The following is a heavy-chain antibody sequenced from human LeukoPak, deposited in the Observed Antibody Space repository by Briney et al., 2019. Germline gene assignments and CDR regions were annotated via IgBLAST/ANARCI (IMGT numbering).Heavy chain of an antibody. CDR1: GFTFSRYA. CDR2: VSGSGGST. D-gene: IGHD3-10*01. Sequence: AGGSLRLSCAASGFTFSRYAMSWVRQAPGKGLEWVSAVSGSGGSTYYADSVKGLFTISRDNSKNTLYLQMNSLRAEDTAVYYSAKRMIRGVNHDAFDLWGQGTMVTVSS. J-gene: IGHJ3*01. V-gene: IGHV3-23*01. CDR3: AKRMIRGVNHDAFDL.